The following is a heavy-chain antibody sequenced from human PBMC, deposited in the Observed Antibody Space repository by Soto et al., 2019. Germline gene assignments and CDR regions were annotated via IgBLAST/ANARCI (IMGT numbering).Heavy chain of an antibody. CDR2: ISAYNGNT. D-gene: IGHD6-19*01. CDR3: ARDLAVGLVAY. CDR1: GYTFTSYG. V-gene: IGHV1-18*01. Sequence: QVQLVQSGAEVKKPGASVKFSCKASGYTFTSYGISWVRQAPGQGLEGMGWISAYNGNTKYAQKLQGRVTMTTDTSTSTAYMEVRSLRSDDTAVYSCARDLAVGLVAYWGQGTLVTVSS. J-gene: IGHJ4*02.